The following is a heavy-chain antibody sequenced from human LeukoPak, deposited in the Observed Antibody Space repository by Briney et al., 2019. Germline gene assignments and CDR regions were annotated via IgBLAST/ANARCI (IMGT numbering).Heavy chain of an antibody. CDR2: ISWDSGNI. V-gene: IGHV3-9*02. J-gene: IGHJ2*01. CDR3: AKDILVRGPYNYFRSFDL. Sequence: GGSLRLSCAASGFTSDDYAMHWVRQSPGKGLEWVSGISWDSGNIVYADSVKGRFTISRDNAKNSLYLQMNSLRTEDTALYYCAKDILVRGPYNYFRSFDLWGRGTLVTVSS. D-gene: IGHD2/OR15-2a*01. CDR1: GFTSDDYA.